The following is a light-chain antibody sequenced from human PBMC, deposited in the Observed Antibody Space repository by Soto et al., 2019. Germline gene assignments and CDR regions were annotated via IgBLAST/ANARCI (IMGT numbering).Light chain of an antibody. CDR1: QSVSSSY. CDR2: GAS. CDR3: QQYGSSPYT. Sequence: EIVLTQSPGTLYLSPGERATLSCRASQSVSSSYLAWYQQKPGQAPRLLIYGASSRATGIPDRFSGSGSGKDFTLTISRLEPEDFSVDYCQQYGSSPYTFGQGTKLEIK. J-gene: IGKJ2*01. V-gene: IGKV3-20*01.